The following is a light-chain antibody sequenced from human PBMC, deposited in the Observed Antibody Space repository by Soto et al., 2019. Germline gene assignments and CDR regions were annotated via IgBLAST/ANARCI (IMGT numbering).Light chain of an antibody. CDR3: AAWDDSLNGHVV. CDR1: SSNIGSNT. V-gene: IGLV1-44*01. J-gene: IGLJ2*01. Sequence: LTQPPSASGTPGQRVTISCSGSSSNIGSNTVNWYQQLPGTAPKLLIYSNNQRPSGVPDRFSGSKSGTSASLAISGLQSEDEADYYCAAWDDSLNGHVVFGGGTKVTVL. CDR2: SNN.